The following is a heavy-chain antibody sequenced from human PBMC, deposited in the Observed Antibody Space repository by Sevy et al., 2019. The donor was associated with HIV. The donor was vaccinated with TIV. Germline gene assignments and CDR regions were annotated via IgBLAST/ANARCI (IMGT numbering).Heavy chain of an antibody. CDR2: INHSGST. J-gene: IGHJ6*02. Sequence: SQTVSLTCAVYGGSFSGYYWSWIRQPPGKGLEWIGEINHSGSTNYNPSLKSRVTISVDTSKNQFSLKLSSVTAADTAVYYCARGPLLRYFDWVGALMGDYYYGMDVWGQGTTVTVSS. CDR3: ARGPLLRYFDWVGALMGDYYYGMDV. CDR1: GGSFSGYY. V-gene: IGHV4-34*01. D-gene: IGHD3-9*01.